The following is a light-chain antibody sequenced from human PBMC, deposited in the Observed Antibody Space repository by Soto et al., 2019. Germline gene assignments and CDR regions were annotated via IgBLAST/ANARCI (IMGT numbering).Light chain of an antibody. CDR1: SSDVGGYNY. V-gene: IGLV2-11*01. Sequence: QSVLTQPRSVSGSPGQSVTISCTGTSSDVGGYNYVSWYQEQPGKAPKLMIYDVSKRPSGVPDRFSGSKSGNTASPTISGLQAEDEAAYYCCSYAGSYYYVLGNGTKVT. J-gene: IGLJ1*01. CDR3: CSYAGSYYYV. CDR2: DVS.